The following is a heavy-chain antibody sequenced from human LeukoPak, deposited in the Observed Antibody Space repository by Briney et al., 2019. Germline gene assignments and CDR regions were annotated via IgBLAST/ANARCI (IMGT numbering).Heavy chain of an antibody. CDR2: INPSGDST. V-gene: IGHV1-46*01. Sequence: ASVKVSCKASGYTFTSYYMHWVRQAPGQGLEWIGIINPSGDSTSYAQKFQGRVTMTRDTSTSTVYMELSSLRSEDTAVYYCARVVVGDIAAFDIWGQGTMVTVSS. J-gene: IGHJ3*02. CDR1: GYTFTSYY. D-gene: IGHD4-17*01. CDR3: ARVVVGDIAAFDI.